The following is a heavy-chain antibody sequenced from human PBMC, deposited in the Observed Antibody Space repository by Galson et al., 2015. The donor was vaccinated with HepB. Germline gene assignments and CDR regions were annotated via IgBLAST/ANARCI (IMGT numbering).Heavy chain of an antibody. CDR3: ASGMGEVTPYYYGMDV. Sequence: SLRLSCAASGFTFSSYWMHWVRQAPGKGLVWVSRINSDGSSTSYADSVKGRFTISRDNAKNTLYLQMSSLRAEDTAVYYCASGMGEVTPYYYGMDVWAQGTTVTVSS. V-gene: IGHV3-74*01. D-gene: IGHD3-16*01. CDR1: GFTFSSYW. CDR2: INSDGSST. J-gene: IGHJ6*02.